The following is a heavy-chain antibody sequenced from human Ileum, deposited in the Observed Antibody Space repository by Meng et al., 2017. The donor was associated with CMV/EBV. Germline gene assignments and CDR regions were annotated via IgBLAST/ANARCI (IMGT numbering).Heavy chain of an antibody. CDR1: GYTVTNYN. D-gene: IGHD5-12*01. CDR3: ARDASGYSNWFDP. J-gene: IGHJ5*02. CDR2: LNPISGHT. V-gene: IGHV1-46*01. Sequence: KASGYTVTNYNIHWLRQAPGQGPEWMGILNPISGHTSYAQKFQGRVTMTRDTSTSTVDMELNSLRSEDTAVYYCARDASGYSNWFDPWGQGTLVTVSS.